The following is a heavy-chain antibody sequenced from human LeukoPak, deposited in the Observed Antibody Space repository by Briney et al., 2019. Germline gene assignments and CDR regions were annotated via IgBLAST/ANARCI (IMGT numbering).Heavy chain of an antibody. CDR1: GGTFSSDA. D-gene: IGHD6-19*01. V-gene: IGHV1-69*13. CDR3: ARGPYSSGWLYYFDY. J-gene: IGHJ4*02. CDR2: IIPIFGTA. Sequence: SVKVSCKASGGTFSSDAISWVRQAPGQGLEWMGGIIPIFGTANYAQKFQGRVTITADESTSTAYMELSSLRSEDTAVYYCARGPYSSGWLYYFDYWGQGTLVTVSS.